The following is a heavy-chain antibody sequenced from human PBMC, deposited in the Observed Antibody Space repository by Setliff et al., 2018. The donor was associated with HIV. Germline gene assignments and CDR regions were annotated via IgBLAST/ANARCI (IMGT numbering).Heavy chain of an antibody. V-gene: IGHV4-4*08. D-gene: IGHD2-15*01. CDR3: AKYWRASGTYVFDI. CDR1: GGPMSGYY. CDR2: IYSSGTT. Sequence: SETLSLTCTVSGGPMSGYYWSWLRQSPVKGLEWIGYIYSSGTTNYNPSFKSRASISLDTSRSQFSLMLSSVTAADTAIYYCAKYWRASGTYVFDIWGLGTMVTVSS. J-gene: IGHJ3*02.